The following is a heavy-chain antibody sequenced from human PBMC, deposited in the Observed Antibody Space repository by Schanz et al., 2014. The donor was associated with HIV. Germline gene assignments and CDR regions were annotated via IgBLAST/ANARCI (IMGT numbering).Heavy chain of an antibody. CDR1: GFTFSSYG. Sequence: VQLVESGGGVVQPGGSLRLSCAASGFTFSSYGMHWVRQAPGKGLEWVSSISESGGRTYYADSVNGRFTISRDNSKNTLYLQMTTLRIDDTAVYYCAKPEYDSRGNSQSHFDYWGQGTLVTVSS. V-gene: IGHV3-23*04. CDR2: ISESGGRT. J-gene: IGHJ4*02. D-gene: IGHD3-22*01. CDR3: AKPEYDSRGNSQSHFDY.